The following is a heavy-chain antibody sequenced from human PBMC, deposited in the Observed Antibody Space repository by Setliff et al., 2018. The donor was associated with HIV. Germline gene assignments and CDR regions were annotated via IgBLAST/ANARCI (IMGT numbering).Heavy chain of an antibody. D-gene: IGHD6-6*01. CDR2: IYHSGST. J-gene: IGHJ6*02. V-gene: IGHV4-30-2*01. CDR3: ARVGDSRSSYGMDV. Sequence: PSETLSLTCAVSGGSISSGGYSWSWIRQPPGKSLEWIGYIYHSGSTYYNPSLKGRVTISVDRSKNQFSLKLSSVTAADTAVYYCARVGDSRSSYGMDVWGQGTTVTVSS. CDR1: GGSISSGGYS.